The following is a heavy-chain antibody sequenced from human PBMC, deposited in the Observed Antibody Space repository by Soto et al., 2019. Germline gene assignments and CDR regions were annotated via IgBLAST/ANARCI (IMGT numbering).Heavy chain of an antibody. CDR2: IWYDGSNT. CDR3: VRDLLGSGGHFDY. D-gene: IGHD7-27*01. J-gene: IGHJ4*02. Sequence: QVQLVESGGGVVQPGRSLRLSCAASGFIFSSFGMHWVRQAPGKGLEWVANIWYDGSNTYYADSVKGRFTISRDNSRNTLFLQVTSLRAEDTAVYHCVRDLLGSGGHFDYWGQGTLVTVSS. CDR1: GFIFSSFG. V-gene: IGHV3-33*01.